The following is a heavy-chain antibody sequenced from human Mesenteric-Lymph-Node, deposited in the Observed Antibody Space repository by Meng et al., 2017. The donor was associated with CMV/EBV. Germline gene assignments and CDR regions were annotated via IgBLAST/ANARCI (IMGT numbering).Heavy chain of an antibody. Sequence: FNFYWIGWVRQLPGKGLEWMGIIYPGDFDTRYSPSFQGQVTISADKSISTAYLQWRSLKASDTAMYFCARGNLGFCRGGTCYSPFDSWGQGTLVTVSS. J-gene: IGHJ4*02. D-gene: IGHD2-15*01. CDR1: FNFYW. V-gene: IGHV5-51*01. CDR2: IYPGDFDT. CDR3: ARGNLGFCRGGTCYSPFDS.